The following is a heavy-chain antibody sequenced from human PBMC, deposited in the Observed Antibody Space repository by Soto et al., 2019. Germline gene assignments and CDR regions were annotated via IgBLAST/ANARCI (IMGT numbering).Heavy chain of an antibody. Sequence: SETLSLTCTVSGASITTYFWSWIRQPPGKGLEWIGYIHNNGNTYYNPSLKSRVTISVDTSKNQFSLKLNSVTAADAAMYFCAGTTRFSFDPWGQGTLVTVSS. CDR3: AGTTRFSFDP. J-gene: IGHJ5*02. V-gene: IGHV4-59*12. D-gene: IGHD1-1*01. CDR2: IHNNGNT. CDR1: GASITTYF.